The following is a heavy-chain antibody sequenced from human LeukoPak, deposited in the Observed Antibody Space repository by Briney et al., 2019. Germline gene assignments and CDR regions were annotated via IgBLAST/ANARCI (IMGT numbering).Heavy chain of an antibody. CDR2: SYYSGST. CDR1: GGSISSYY. V-gene: IGHV4-59*01. CDR3: ARAGSTYSGSYYYGMDV. J-gene: IGHJ6*02. Sequence: SETLSLTCTVCGGSISSYYWSWIRQPPGKGLEWIGYSYYSGSTNYNPSFKSRVTISVDTSKNQFSLKLSSVTAADTAVYYCARAGSTYSGSYYYGMDVWGQGTTVTVSS. D-gene: IGHD1-26*01.